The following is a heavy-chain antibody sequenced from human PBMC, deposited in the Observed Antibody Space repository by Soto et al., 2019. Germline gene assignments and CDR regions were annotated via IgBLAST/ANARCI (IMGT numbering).Heavy chain of an antibody. CDR3: AREMYYYGSSGYSHNAFDI. V-gene: IGHV1-3*01. D-gene: IGHD3-22*01. CDR2: INAGYGNT. Sequence: QVYLAQSGAELKKPWASVKVSCQASGYTFSSYALHWVRQAPGQSLEWMGWINAGYGNTKYSQKVQGRVTITRDSSATTAYRELISRRFEDPAVYYCAREMYYYGSSGYSHNAFDICGQGTMVSVS. CDR1: GYTFSSYA. J-gene: IGHJ3*02.